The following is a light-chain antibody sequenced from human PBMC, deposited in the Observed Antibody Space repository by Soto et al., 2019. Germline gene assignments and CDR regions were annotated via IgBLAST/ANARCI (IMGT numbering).Light chain of an antibody. CDR1: QGINIF. V-gene: IGKV1-9*01. CDR2: AAS. J-gene: IGKJ2*01. Sequence: DIQSTQSPSFLSASVGDRVTITCRASQGINIFLAWFQQKPGKAPNLLISAASTLQSGVPSRFSGSGSETEFTLTITSLQPEDSATYYCQQRNSYPRTFGQGTKVEIK. CDR3: QQRNSYPRT.